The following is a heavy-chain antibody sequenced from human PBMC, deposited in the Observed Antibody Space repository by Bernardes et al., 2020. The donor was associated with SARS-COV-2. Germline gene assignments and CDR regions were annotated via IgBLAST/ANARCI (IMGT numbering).Heavy chain of an antibody. CDR2: IYYSGST. J-gene: IGHJ4*02. D-gene: IGHD1-26*01. CDR1: GGSISSAYWNYY. CDR3: ASHMLGEFDY. Sequence: SETLSLTCTASGGSISSAYWNYYWSWIRPSPGKGLEWIGYIYYSGSTNYNPSLTSRVTISLDMTKNQFSLKLSSVTAADTAVYYCASHMLGEFDYWGQGTLVTVSS. V-gene: IGHV4-59*08.